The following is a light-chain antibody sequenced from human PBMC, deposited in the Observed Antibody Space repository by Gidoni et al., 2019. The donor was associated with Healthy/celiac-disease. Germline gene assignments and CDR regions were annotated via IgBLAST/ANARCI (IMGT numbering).Light chain of an antibody. CDR2: KAS. CDR1: QSISSW. CDR3: QQYNSYPGT. V-gene: IGKV1-5*03. J-gene: IGKJ2*02. Sequence: DIQMTQSPSTLSASVGDRVTITCRASQSISSWLAWYQQKPGKAPKLLIYKASSLESGVPSRFSGSGSGTEFTLTISSLQPDDFATYYCQQYNSYPGTFGQGTKLEIK.